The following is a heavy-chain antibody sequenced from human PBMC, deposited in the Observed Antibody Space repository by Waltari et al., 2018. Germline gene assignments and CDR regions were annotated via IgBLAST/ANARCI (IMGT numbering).Heavy chain of an antibody. J-gene: IGHJ3*01. D-gene: IGHD3-22*01. CDR3: AKDLDEIVVTLAPSV. V-gene: IGHV3-30*18. CDR2: ISYDGRNK. Sequence: QVQLVESGGGVVQPGRSLRLSCAASGFTFSSYGMHWVRQAPGKGLEWVAVISYDGRNKYYADYVKGRFTISRDNSKNTLYLQMNSLRAEDTAVYYCAKDLDEIVVTLAPSVWGQGTMVTVSS. CDR1: GFTFSSYG.